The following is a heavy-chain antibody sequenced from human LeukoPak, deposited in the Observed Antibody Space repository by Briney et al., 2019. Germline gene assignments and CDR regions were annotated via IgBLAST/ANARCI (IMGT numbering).Heavy chain of an antibody. D-gene: IGHD4-17*01. CDR2: IYYSGST. CDR3: ARDPMTTVTTNAFDI. J-gene: IGHJ3*02. V-gene: IGHV4-31*03. CDR1: GGSISSGGYY. Sequence: PQTLSLTCTVSGGSISSGGYYWSWIRQHPGKGLEWIGYIYYSGSTYYNPSLKSRVTISVDTSKNQFSLKLSSVTAADTAVYYCARDPMTTVTTNAFDIWGQGTMVTVSS.